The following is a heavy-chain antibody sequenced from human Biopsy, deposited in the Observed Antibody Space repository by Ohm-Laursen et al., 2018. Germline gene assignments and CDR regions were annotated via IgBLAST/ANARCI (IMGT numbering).Heavy chain of an antibody. Sequence: SDTLSLTCGVSGGSIISYYWTWIRQPPGKGLEWIGHVYNGGITNYNPSLKSRVTISKDTSKNQFSPQVNSVTAADTAVYYCARTPRDSFWSGSYKRGLWFDPWGQGTLVIVSS. D-gene: IGHD3-3*01. CDR3: ARTPRDSFWSGSYKRGLWFDP. CDR1: GGSIISYY. V-gene: IGHV4-59*07. CDR2: VYNGGIT. J-gene: IGHJ5*02.